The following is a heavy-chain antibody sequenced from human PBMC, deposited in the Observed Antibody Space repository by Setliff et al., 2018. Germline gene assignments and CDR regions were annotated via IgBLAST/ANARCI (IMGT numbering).Heavy chain of an antibody. CDR1: GGTFNSYA. D-gene: IGHD2-15*01. Sequence: ASVKVSCKASGGTFNSYAISWVRQAPGQGLEWMGGIIPIFGSANYARKFQGRVTVTADESTSTAYMELSSLTSEDTAVYYCARSPAVLGIVYLDPWGQGTLVTVSS. CDR2: IIPIFGSA. J-gene: IGHJ5*02. V-gene: IGHV1-69*13. CDR3: ARSPAVLGIVYLDP.